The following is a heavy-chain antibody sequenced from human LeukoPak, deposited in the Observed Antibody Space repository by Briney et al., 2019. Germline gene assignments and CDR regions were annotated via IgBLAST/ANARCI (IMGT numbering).Heavy chain of an antibody. CDR2: ISSSGSTI. D-gene: IGHD3-10*02. Sequence: GGSLRLSCAASGFTFSSYAMNWVRQAPGKGLEWVSYISSSGSTIYYADSVKGRFTVSRDNAKNSLYLQMNSLRAEDTAVYYCAELGITMIGGVWGKGTTVTISS. V-gene: IGHV3-48*03. CDR1: GFTFSSYA. CDR3: AELGITMIGGV. J-gene: IGHJ6*04.